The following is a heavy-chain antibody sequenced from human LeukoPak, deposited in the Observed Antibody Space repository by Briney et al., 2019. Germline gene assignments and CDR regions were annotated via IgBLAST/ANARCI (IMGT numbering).Heavy chain of an antibody. V-gene: IGHV4-38-2*02. Sequence: PSETLSLTCTVSGYSISSGYYWGWIRQPPGQGLEWIGSIYHSGSTYYNPSLKSRVTISVDTSKNQFSLKLSSVTAADTAVYYCATVGGSGYYSDAFDIWGQGTMVTVSS. J-gene: IGHJ3*02. D-gene: IGHD3-22*01. CDR2: IYHSGST. CDR1: GYSISSGYY. CDR3: ATVGGSGYYSDAFDI.